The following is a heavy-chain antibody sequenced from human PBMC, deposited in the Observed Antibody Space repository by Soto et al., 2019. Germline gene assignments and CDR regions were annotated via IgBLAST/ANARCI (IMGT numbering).Heavy chain of an antibody. J-gene: IGHJ4*02. CDR1: GGSISSGGYY. CDR2: IYYSGST. CDR3: ALRLGDPGRLSFDY. Sequence: QVQLQESGPGLVKPSQTLSLTCTVSGGSISSGGYYCSWIRQHPGKGLEWIGYIYYSGSTYYNPSLQSRVSISVDTSKNQFSLKLSSVTAADTAVYYCALRLGDPGRLSFDYWGQGTLVTVSS. D-gene: IGHD3-16*01. V-gene: IGHV4-31*03.